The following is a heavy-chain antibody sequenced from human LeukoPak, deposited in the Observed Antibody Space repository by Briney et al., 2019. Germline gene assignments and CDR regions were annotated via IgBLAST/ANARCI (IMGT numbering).Heavy chain of an antibody. D-gene: IGHD3-22*01. J-gene: IGHJ4*02. CDR1: GFLFSNSH. V-gene: IGHV3-48*01. Sequence: AGGSLRLSCAASGFLFSNSHMNWVRQAPGKGLEWVSYISSTSSTIYYADSVKGRFTISRDNAKNSLYLQMNSLRAEDTAVYYCAKSAYYDSSGFYREYYFDYWGQGTLVTVSS. CDR2: ISSTSSTI. CDR3: AKSAYYDSSGFYREYYFDY.